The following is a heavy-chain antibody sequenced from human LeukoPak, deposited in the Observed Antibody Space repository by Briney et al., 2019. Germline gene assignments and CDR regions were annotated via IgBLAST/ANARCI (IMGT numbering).Heavy chain of an antibody. Sequence: PSETLSLTCAVSGHSISDGYYWGWIRLPPGKGLECIGIIYHNGSAFYSPSLKSRVTISVDTSQNQLSLTLTSVTAADTAMYYCAGASTWTSFAPWGQGTLVTVSS. D-gene: IGHD5/OR15-5a*01. CDR3: AGASTWTSFAP. J-gene: IGHJ5*02. CDR1: GHSISDGYY. CDR2: IYHNGSA. V-gene: IGHV4-38-2*01.